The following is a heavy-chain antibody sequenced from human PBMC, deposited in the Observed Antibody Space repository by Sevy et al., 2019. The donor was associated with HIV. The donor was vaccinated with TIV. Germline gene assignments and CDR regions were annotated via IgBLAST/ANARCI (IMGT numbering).Heavy chain of an antibody. J-gene: IGHJ6*02. CDR2: IGTAGDT. Sequence: GGSLRLSCAASGFTFSSYDMHWVRQATGKGLEWVSAIGTAGDTYYPGSVKGRFTISRENAKNSLYLQMNSLRAGDTAVYYCARGGRHSYGYSYYYGMDVWGQGTTVTVSS. CDR1: GFTFSSYD. CDR3: ARGGRHSYGYSYYYGMDV. D-gene: IGHD5-18*01. V-gene: IGHV3-13*01.